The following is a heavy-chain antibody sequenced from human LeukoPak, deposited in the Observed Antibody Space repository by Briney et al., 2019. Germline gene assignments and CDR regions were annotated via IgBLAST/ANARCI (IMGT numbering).Heavy chain of an antibody. CDR3: ARGHSYVSYYFDY. D-gene: IGHD5-18*01. CDR2: IYYSGST. V-gene: IGHV4-59*01. CDR1: GGSISSYY. J-gene: IGHJ4*02. Sequence: SETLSLTCTVSGGSISSYYWSWIRQPPGKGLEWIGYIYYSGSTNYNPSLKSRVTISVDTSKNQFSLKLSSVTAADTAVYYCARGHSYVSYYFDYWGQGTLVTVSS.